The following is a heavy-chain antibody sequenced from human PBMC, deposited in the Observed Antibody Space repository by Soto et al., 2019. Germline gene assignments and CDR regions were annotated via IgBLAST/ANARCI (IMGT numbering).Heavy chain of an antibody. J-gene: IGHJ3*02. CDR1: GFTFSDYY. V-gene: IGHV3-11*01. CDR3: ATPFSDFGDTGREEDAFDI. D-gene: IGHD4-17*01. CDR2: ISSSGSTI. Sequence: GGSLRLSCAASGFTFSDYYMSWIRQAPGKGLEWVSYISSSGSTIYYADSVKGRFTISRDNAKNSLYLQMNSLRAEDTAVYYCATPFSDFGDTGREEDAFDIWGQGTMVTVS.